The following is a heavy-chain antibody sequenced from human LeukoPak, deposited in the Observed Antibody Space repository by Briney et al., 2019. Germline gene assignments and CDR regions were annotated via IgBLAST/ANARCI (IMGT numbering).Heavy chain of an antibody. D-gene: IGHD2-2*01. Sequence: GGSLRLSCAASGFSVSSNYMSWVRQAPGEGLEWVSVIYSGGSTYYADSVKGRFTISRDNSKNTLYLQMNSLRAEDTAVYYCPRAGAVEVFDYWGQGTLVTVSS. CDR2: IYSGGST. CDR1: GFSVSSNY. J-gene: IGHJ4*02. V-gene: IGHV3-53*01. CDR3: PRAGAVEVFDY.